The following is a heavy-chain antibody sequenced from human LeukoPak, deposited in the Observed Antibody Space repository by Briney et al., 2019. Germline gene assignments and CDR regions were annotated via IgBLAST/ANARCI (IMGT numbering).Heavy chain of an antibody. V-gene: IGHV3-53*01. CDR1: GFTIGKSD. CDR2: VYTGGRT. D-gene: IGHD3-22*01. J-gene: IGHJ4*02. Sequence: GGSLRLSCATSGFTIGKSDMAWVRQAPGKGLEWVSIVYTGGRTFHTDSVKGRFTISRDKTKNTLYLQMNSLRAEDTAVYYCAKSAYYDASGYYREYYFDYWGQGTLVTVSS. CDR3: AKSAYYDASGYYREYYFDY.